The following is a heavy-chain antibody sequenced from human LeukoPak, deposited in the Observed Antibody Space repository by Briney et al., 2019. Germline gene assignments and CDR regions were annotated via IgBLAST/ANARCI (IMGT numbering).Heavy chain of an antibody. CDR3: ARGFPGTGADDY. CDR2: IYHSGST. Sequence: SETLSLTCTVSGGSISSGGYYWSWIRQPPGKGLEWIGYIYHSGSTYYNPSLKSRVTISVDRSKNQFSLKLSSVTAADTAVYYCARGFPGTGADDYWGQGTLVTVSS. J-gene: IGHJ4*02. CDR1: GGSISSGGYY. V-gene: IGHV4-30-2*01. D-gene: IGHD1-7*01.